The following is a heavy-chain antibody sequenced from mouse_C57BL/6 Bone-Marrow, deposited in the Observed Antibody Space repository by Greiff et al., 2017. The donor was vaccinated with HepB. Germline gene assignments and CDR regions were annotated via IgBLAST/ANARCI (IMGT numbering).Heavy chain of an antibody. D-gene: IGHD2-2*01. V-gene: IGHV14-3*01. CDR1: GFNIKNTY. J-gene: IGHJ4*01. Sequence: VQLKESVAELVRPGASVKLSCTASGFNIKNTYMHWVKQRPEQGLEWIGRIDPANGNTKYAPKFQGKATITADTSSNTAYLQLSSLTSEDTAIYYCASGRGTMVTTGGAMDYWGQGTSVTVSS. CDR3: ASGRGTMVTTGGAMDY. CDR2: IDPANGNT.